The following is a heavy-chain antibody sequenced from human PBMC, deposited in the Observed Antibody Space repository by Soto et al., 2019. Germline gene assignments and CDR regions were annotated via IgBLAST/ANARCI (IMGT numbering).Heavy chain of an antibody. CDR1: GYTFTSYY. J-gene: IGHJ4*02. D-gene: IGHD5-12*01. V-gene: IGHV1-46*03. Sequence: QVQLVQSGAEVKKPGASVKVSCKASGYTFTSYYMHWVRQAPGQGLEWMGIINPSGGSTSYAQKFQVRVTITRDTATSTVYMERSSLRSDDTAVYCCARAVATNCGGFDYWGQGTLVTVSS. CDR2: INPSGGST. CDR3: ARAVATNCGGFDY.